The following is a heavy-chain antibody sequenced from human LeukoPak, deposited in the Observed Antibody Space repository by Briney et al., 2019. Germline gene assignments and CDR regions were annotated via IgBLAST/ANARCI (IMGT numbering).Heavy chain of an antibody. D-gene: IGHD4-11*01. J-gene: IGHJ6*03. CDR1: GGSISSSSYY. CDR2: IYYSGST. Sequence: SETLSLTCTVPGGSISSSSYYWGWIRQPPGKGLEWIGSIYYSGSTYYNPSLKSRVTISVDTSKNQFSLKLSSVTAADTAVYYCARGDYSLSSYYYYYMDVWGKGTTVTVSS. V-gene: IGHV4-39*07. CDR3: ARGDYSLSSYYYYYMDV.